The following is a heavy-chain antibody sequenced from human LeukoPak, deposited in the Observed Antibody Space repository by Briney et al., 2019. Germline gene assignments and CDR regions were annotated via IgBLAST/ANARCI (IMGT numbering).Heavy chain of an antibody. J-gene: IGHJ5*02. D-gene: IGHD5-18*01. CDR3: ARFGYSYGTRGNWFDP. Sequence: SETLSLTCTVSGYSISSDYYWGWIRPPPGKGLEWIGSIHHSGRTYYNPSLKSRVTISVDTSKNQFSLKLSSVTAADTAVYYCARFGYSYGTRGNWFDPWGQGTLVTVSS. V-gene: IGHV4-38-2*02. CDR2: IHHSGRT. CDR1: GYSISSDYY.